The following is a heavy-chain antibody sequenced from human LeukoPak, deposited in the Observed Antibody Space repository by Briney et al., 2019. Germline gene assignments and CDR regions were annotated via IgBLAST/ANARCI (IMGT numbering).Heavy chain of an antibody. V-gene: IGHV3-30*02. D-gene: IGHD6-13*01. Sequence: GGSLRLSCAASGFTFSSYGMHWVRQAPGKGLEWVAFIRYDGSNKYYADSVKGRFTISRDNSKNTLYLQMNSLRAEDTAVYYCARRAAAALYYYYMDVWGKGTTVTVSS. CDR1: GFTFSSYG. CDR2: IRYDGSNK. J-gene: IGHJ6*03. CDR3: ARRAAAALYYYYMDV.